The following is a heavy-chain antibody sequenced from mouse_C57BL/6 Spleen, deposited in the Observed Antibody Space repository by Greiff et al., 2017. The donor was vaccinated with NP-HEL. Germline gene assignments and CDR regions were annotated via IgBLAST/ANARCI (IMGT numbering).Heavy chain of an antibody. J-gene: IGHJ2*01. D-gene: IGHD2-4*01. CDR3: TTGDDDEDY. CDR1: GFNIKDDY. Sequence: EVQLQQSGAELVRPGASVKLSCTASGFNIKDDYMHWVKQRPEQGREWIGWIDPENGDTEYASKFQGKATITADTSSNTAYLQLSSLTSEDTAVYYCTTGDDDEDYWGQGTTLTVSS. V-gene: IGHV14-4*01. CDR2: IDPENGDT.